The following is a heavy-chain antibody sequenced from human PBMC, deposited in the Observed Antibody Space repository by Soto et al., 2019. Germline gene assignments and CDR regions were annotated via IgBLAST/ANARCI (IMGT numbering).Heavy chain of an antibody. V-gene: IGHV3-23*01. J-gene: IGHJ3*02. CDR3: AKDVDSMITFGGVIVEGAFDI. Sequence: EVQLLESGGGLVQPGGSLRLSCAASGFTFSSYAMSWVRQAPGKGLEWVSAISGSGGSTYYADSVKGRFTISRDNSKNTLYLQMNSLRAEDTAVYYCAKDVDSMITFGGVIVEGAFDICGQGTMVTVSS. CDR1: GFTFSSYA. D-gene: IGHD3-16*02. CDR2: ISGSGGST.